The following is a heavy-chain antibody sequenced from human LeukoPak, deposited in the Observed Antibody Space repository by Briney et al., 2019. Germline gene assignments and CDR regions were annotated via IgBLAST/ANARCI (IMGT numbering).Heavy chain of an antibody. CDR2: ISAYNGNT. Sequence: ASVKVSCKASGYTFTSYGISWVRQAPGQGLEWMGWISAYNGNTNYAQKLQGRVTMTTDTSTSTAYMELRSLRSDDTAVYYCAREDSLRFLEMFDPWGQGTLVTVSS. V-gene: IGHV1-18*01. CDR1: GYTFTSYG. J-gene: IGHJ5*02. CDR3: AREDSLRFLEMFDP. D-gene: IGHD3-3*01.